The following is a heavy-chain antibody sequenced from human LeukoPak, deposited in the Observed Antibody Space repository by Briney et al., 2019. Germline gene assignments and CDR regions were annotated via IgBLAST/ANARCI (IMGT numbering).Heavy chain of an antibody. Sequence: GASVKDSCKASGYTFTGYYMHWVRQAPGQGLEWMGWINANSGGTNYAQKFQGRVTMTRGTSISTAYMELSRLRSDDTAVYYCASPSKRWLVHFDYWGQGTLVTVSS. D-gene: IGHD6-19*01. CDR3: ASPSKRWLVHFDY. V-gene: IGHV1-2*02. CDR1: GYTFTGYY. J-gene: IGHJ4*02. CDR2: INANSGGT.